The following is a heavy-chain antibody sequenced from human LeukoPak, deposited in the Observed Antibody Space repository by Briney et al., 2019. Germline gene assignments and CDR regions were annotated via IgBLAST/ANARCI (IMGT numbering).Heavy chain of an antibody. J-gene: IGHJ3*02. V-gene: IGHV4-59*01. CDR2: IYYSGST. CDR3: ARNDGSGSYYNVAFDI. D-gene: IGHD3-10*01. CDR1: GGSISNYY. Sequence: SETLSLTCTASGGSISNYYWSWIRRPPGKGLEWIGYIYYSGSTNYNPSLKSRITISVDTSKNQFSLKLSSVTAADTAMYYCARNDGSGSYYNVAFDIWGQGTMVTVSS.